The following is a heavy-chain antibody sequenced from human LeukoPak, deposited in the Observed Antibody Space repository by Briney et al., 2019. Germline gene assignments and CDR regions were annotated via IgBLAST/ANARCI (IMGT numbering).Heavy chain of an antibody. J-gene: IGHJ4*02. D-gene: IGHD3-10*01. Sequence: GGSLRLSCAASGFTFSSYAMHWVRQAPGKGLEWVAVISYDGSNKYYADSVKGRFTISRDNSKNTLYLQMNSLRAEDTAVYYCARGGSGSYYTAFDYWGQGTLATVSS. V-gene: IGHV3-30-3*01. CDR1: GFTFSSYA. CDR3: ARGGSGSYYTAFDY. CDR2: ISYDGSNK.